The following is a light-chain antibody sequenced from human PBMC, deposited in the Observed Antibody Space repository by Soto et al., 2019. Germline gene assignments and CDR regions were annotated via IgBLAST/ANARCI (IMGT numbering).Light chain of an antibody. V-gene: IGLV2-14*03. CDR2: NVN. CDR3: TSFTSTDIVL. Sequence: QSALTQPASVSGSPGQSIAISCTGTSSDVGGYNYVSWYQHHPGKAPKLMLYNVNARPSGVSSRFSGSKSGNTAFLTISGLQAEDEADYYCTSFTSTDIVLFGGGTKVTVL. J-gene: IGLJ2*01. CDR1: SSDVGGYNY.